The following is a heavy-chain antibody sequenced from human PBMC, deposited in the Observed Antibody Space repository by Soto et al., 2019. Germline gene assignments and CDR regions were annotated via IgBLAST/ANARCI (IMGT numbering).Heavy chain of an antibody. Sequence: PGGSLSLSCAASGFNFNTYAMSWVRQAPGKGLEWVSGISGGGGSIHYVDSVKGRFTISRDNSKNTLYLQMSSLRGEDTAVYYCAKGKSSNYVSHAFDVWGQGTMVT. CDR3: AKGKSSNYVSHAFDV. CDR2: ISGGGGSI. CDR1: GFNFNTYA. D-gene: IGHD3-10*02. J-gene: IGHJ3*01. V-gene: IGHV3-23*01.